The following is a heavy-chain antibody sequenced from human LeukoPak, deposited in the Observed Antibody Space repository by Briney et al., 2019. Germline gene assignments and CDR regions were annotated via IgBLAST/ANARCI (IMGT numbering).Heavy chain of an antibody. J-gene: IGHJ6*03. Sequence: PSETLSLTCTVSGGSISSSSYYWGWIRQPPGKGLEWIGSIYYSGSTYYNPSLKSRVTISVDTSKNQFSLRLSSVTAADTAVYYCARRPTSRQYDSSGYYSGYYYMDVWGKGTTVTVSS. CDR2: IYYSGST. D-gene: IGHD3-22*01. CDR3: ARRPTSRQYDSSGYYSGYYYMDV. V-gene: IGHV4-39*01. CDR1: GGSISSSSYY.